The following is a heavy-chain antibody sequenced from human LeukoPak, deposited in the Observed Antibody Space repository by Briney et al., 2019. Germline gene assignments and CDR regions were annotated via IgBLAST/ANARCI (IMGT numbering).Heavy chain of an antibody. V-gene: IGHV4-31*03. D-gene: IGHD6-13*01. J-gene: IGHJ4*02. CDR2: IYYSGST. CDR1: GGSISSGGYY. CDR3: ARASAAGTHLDY. Sequence: SETLSLTCTVSGGSISSGGYYWSWLRLHPGTGLEWIGYIYYSGSTYYNPSLKSRVTISVDTSKNQFSLKLSSVTAADTAVYYCARASAAGTHLDYWGQGTLVTVSS.